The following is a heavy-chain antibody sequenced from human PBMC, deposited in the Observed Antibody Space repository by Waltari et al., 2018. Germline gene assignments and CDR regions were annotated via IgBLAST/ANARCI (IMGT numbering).Heavy chain of an antibody. Sequence: QWGAGLLKPSETLSLTCAVYGGSFSGYYWSWIRQPPGKGLEWIGEINHSGSTNYNPSLKSRVTISVDTSKNQFSLKLSSVTAADTAVYYCASVPGLGSSSLWLPPPTDYYYGMDVWGQGTTVTVSS. J-gene: IGHJ6*02. V-gene: IGHV4-34*01. CDR3: ASVPGLGSSSLWLPPPTDYYYGMDV. CDR2: INHSGST. CDR1: GGSFSGYY. D-gene: IGHD6-13*01.